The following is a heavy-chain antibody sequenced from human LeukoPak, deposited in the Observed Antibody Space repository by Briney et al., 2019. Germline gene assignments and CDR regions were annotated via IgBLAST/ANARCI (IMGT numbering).Heavy chain of an antibody. D-gene: IGHD3-10*01. CDR2: INPNSDGT. CDR3: ARDAFSVRREYYFDY. V-gene: IGHV1-2*02. Sequence: ASVKVSCKASGYTFTGYYMHWVRQAPGQGLEWMGWINPNSDGTNYAQKFQGRVTMTRDTSISTAYMELSRLRSDDTAVYYCARDAFSVRREYYFDYWGQGTLVTVSS. CDR1: GYTFTGYY. J-gene: IGHJ4*02.